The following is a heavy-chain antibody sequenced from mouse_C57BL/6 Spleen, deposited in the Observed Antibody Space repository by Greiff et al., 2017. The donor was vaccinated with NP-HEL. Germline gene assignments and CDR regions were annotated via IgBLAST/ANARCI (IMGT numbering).Heavy chain of an antibody. V-gene: IGHV1-63*01. CDR1: GYPFTNYW. CDR3: ARRGAREAMDY. CDR2: IYPGGGYT. Sequence: VQLQQSGAELVRPGTSVKMSCKASGYPFTNYWIGWAKQRPGHGLEWIGDIYPGGGYTNYNEKFKGKATLTADKSSSTAYMQFSSLTSEDSAIYYCARRGAREAMDYWGQGTSVTVSS. J-gene: IGHJ4*01.